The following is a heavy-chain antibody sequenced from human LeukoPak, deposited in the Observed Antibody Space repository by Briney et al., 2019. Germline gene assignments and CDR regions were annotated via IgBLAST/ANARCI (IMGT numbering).Heavy chain of an antibody. CDR1: GYTFTSYD. CDR2: ISAYNANT. J-gene: IGHJ3*02. D-gene: IGHD2-2*01. V-gene: IGHV1-18*01. CDR3: ARVYLEGYCSSTICYQCAFDI. Sequence: ASVKVSCKASGYTFTSYDISWVRQAPGQGLEWMGWISAYNANTDYAQKLQGRVTMTTDTSTSTAYMELRSLRSDDTAMYYCARVYLEGYCSSTICYQCAFDIWGQGTMVTVSS.